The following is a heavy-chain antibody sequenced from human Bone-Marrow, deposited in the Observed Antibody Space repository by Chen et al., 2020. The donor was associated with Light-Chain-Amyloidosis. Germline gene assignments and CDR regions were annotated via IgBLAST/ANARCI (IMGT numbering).Heavy chain of an antibody. V-gene: IGHV4-59*10. Sequence: QVQLQQWGAGLLKPSETLSLTCAVYGGSFSGYYWSWIRQPAGKGLEWIGRIYTSGSTNYNPSLKSRVTISVDTYKNQFSLKLSSVTAADTAVYYCARDRLARAGYCSGGSCYGRPSYYMDVWGKGTTVTVSS. D-gene: IGHD2-15*01. CDR1: GGSFSGYY. CDR2: IYTSGST. CDR3: ARDRLARAGYCSGGSCYGRPSYYMDV. J-gene: IGHJ6*03.